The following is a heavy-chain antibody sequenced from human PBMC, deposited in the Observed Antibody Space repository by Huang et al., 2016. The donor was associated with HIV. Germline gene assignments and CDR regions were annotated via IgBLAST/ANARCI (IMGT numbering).Heavy chain of an antibody. Sequence: QVQLVQSGPEVKKPGASVKVSCKASGYTLSNYGITGVRQAPGQGLEWMGWSTVNKGKTKYSQKFQGRVPIATDPATSTAYMDLRSLRSDDTSLYYCARGFYYDSSGSYQYYFDYWGQGALVTVSS. CDR1: GYTLSNYG. V-gene: IGHV1-18*04. CDR2: STVNKGKT. D-gene: IGHD3-22*01. CDR3: ARGFYYDSSGSYQYYFDY. J-gene: IGHJ4*02.